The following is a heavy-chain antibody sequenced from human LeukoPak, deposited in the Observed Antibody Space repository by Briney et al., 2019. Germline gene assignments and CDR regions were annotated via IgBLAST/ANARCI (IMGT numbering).Heavy chain of an antibody. CDR3: ARAVGATTNWFDP. Sequence: GESLKISCKGSGYSFTSYWIGWVRQMPGKGLEWMGIIYPGDSDTRYSPSFQGQVTISADKSISTAHLQWSSLKASDTAMYYCARAVGATTNWFDPWGQGTLVTVSS. J-gene: IGHJ5*02. D-gene: IGHD1-26*01. CDR1: GYSFTSYW. V-gene: IGHV5-51*01. CDR2: IYPGDSDT.